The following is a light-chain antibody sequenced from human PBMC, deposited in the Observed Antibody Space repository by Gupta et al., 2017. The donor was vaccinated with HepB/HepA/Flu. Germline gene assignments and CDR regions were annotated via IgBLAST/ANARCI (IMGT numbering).Light chain of an antibody. J-gene: IGLJ2*01. CDR1: NIGTKS. V-gene: IGLV3-21*03. Sequence: SYVLTQSPSVSVSPGKTATITGGGSNIGTKSVHWYQQRPAQAPMLVLYDDSDRPSGIPGRFSGSYSVNTATLTISRVEAGDEADYYCQVWDSSSDHPAIFGGGTKLTVL. CDR3: QVWDSSSDHPAI. CDR2: DDS.